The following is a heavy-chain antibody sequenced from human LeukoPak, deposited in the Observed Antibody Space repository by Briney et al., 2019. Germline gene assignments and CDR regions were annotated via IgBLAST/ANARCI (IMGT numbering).Heavy chain of an antibody. D-gene: IGHD1-26*01. CDR1: GGSISSSSYY. Sequence: SETLSLTCTVSGGSISSSSYYWGWIRQPPGKGLEWIGSIYYSGSTYYNPSLKSRVTISVDTSKNQFSLKLSSVTAADTAVYYCARAHHGATFDYWGQGTLVTVSS. V-gene: IGHV4-39*07. CDR2: IYYSGST. CDR3: ARAHHGATFDY. J-gene: IGHJ4*02.